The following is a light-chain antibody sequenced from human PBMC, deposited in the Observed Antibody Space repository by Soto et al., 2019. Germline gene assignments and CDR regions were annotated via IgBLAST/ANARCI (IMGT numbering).Light chain of an antibody. CDR1: QSINSW. CDR2: KAS. V-gene: IGKV1-5*03. J-gene: IGKJ1*01. CDR3: QQYNTFART. Sequence: DFQMTQSPSTLSASVGDRVTITCRASQSINSWLAWYQQKPGRAPKHLIYKASTLESGVPSRFSGSGSGTEFTLTISSLQPDDFATYYCQQYNTFARTFGQGTKVEIK.